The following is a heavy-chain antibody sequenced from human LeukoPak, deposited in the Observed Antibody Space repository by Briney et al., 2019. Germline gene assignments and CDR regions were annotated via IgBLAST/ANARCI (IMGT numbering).Heavy chain of an antibody. Sequence: SETLSLTCAVYGGSFSGYYWSWIRQPPGKGLEWIGEINHSGSTNYNPSLKSRVTISVDTSKNQFSLKLSSVTAADTAVYYCARHPALVLRYFDWSKRRAFDIWGQGTMVTVSS. D-gene: IGHD3-9*01. J-gene: IGHJ3*02. V-gene: IGHV4-34*01. CDR1: GGSFSGYY. CDR2: INHSGST. CDR3: ARHPALVLRYFDWSKRRAFDI.